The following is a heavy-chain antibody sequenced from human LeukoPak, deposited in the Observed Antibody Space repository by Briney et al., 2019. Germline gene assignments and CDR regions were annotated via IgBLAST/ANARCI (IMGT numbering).Heavy chain of an antibody. V-gene: IGHV3-64*01. CDR2: ISSNGGST. CDR1: GFTFTSYA. Sequence: GGSLRLSCAASGFTFTSYAMHWVRQAPGKGLEYVSTISSNGGSTFYANSVKGRFSVSRDNSKNILYLQMGSLRPDDMAVYYCARGGLYSSSSLGDYWGQGTLATVSS. J-gene: IGHJ4*02. D-gene: IGHD6-6*01. CDR3: ARGGLYSSSSLGDY.